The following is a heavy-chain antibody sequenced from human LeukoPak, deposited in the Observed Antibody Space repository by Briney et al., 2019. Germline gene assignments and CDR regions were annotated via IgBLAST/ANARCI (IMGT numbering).Heavy chain of an antibody. CDR1: GFTFSDYG. D-gene: IGHD1/OR15-1a*01. Sequence: GGSLRLSCAASGFTFSDYGIHWVRQAPGRGLEWVAFIRFDGSDQYYADSVKGRFTISRDNSKNKLFLRMNSLRPDDTAVYYCAKEGTASKPSDLDYWGQGTLVTVSS. J-gene: IGHJ4*02. CDR3: AKEGTASKPSDLDY. CDR2: IRFDGSDQ. V-gene: IGHV3-30*02.